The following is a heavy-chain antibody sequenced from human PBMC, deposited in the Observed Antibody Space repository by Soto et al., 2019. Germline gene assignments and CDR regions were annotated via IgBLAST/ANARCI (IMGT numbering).Heavy chain of an antibody. CDR2: IFSNDEK. D-gene: IGHD6-13*01. J-gene: IGHJ2*01. CDR3: ARIGGYGYFDL. CDR1: GFSLSNARMG. V-gene: IGHV2-26*01. Sequence: QVTLKESGPVLVKPTETLTLTRTVSGFSLSNARMGVSWIRQPPGKALEWLAHIFSNDEKSYSTSLKSRLTISKDTSKSQVVLTMTNMDPVDTATYYCARIGGYGYFDLWGRGTLVTVSS.